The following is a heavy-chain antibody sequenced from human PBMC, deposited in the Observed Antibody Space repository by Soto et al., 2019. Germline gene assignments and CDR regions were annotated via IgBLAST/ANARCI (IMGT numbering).Heavy chain of an antibody. V-gene: IGHV3-23*01. J-gene: IGHJ6*02. CDR3: AKGRGSDTAMPGYYYYGMDG. D-gene: IGHD5-18*01. CDR1: GFTFSSYA. Sequence: EVQLLESGGGLVQPGGSRRLSCAGSGFTFSSYAMSWVRQAPGKGLAWVSAISGSGGSPYYADSVKGRFTISRDNSKKPLYLQMNSLRAQDTAVYYCAKGRGSDTAMPGYYYYGMDGWGQGTTVTVSS. CDR2: ISGSGGSP.